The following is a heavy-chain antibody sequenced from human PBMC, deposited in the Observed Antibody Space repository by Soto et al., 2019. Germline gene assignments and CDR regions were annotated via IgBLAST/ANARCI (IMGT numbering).Heavy chain of an antibody. V-gene: IGHV4-30-2*01. J-gene: IGHJ4*02. CDR1: GGSISSGGYS. Sequence: QLQLQESGSGLVKPSQTLSLTCAVSGGSISSGGYSWSWIRQPPGKGLEWIGYIYHSGSTYYNPSLKSPVTISVDRSKTQFSLKLRSVTAADTAVYYCASAGGLGAVAADYWGQGTLVTVSS. CDR3: ASAGGLGAVAADY. D-gene: IGHD6-19*01. CDR2: IYHSGST.